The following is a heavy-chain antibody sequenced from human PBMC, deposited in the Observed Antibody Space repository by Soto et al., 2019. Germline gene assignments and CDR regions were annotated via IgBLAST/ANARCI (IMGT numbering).Heavy chain of an antibody. CDR1: GFTFSGSA. V-gene: IGHV3-73*02. CDR2: IRSKANSYAT. Sequence: EVQLVESGGGLVQPGGSLKLSCAASGFTFSGSAMHWVRQASGKGLEWVGRIRSKANSYATAYAASVKGRFTISRDDSKNTAYLQMNSLKTEDTAVYYCTRRVLDWSASNWFDPWGQGTLVTVSS. D-gene: IGHD2-8*02. CDR3: TRRVLDWSASNWFDP. J-gene: IGHJ5*02.